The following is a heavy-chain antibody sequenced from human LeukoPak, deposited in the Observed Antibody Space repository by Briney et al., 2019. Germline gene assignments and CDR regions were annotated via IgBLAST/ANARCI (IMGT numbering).Heavy chain of an antibody. J-gene: IGHJ4*02. CDR1: GYTFTSYG. V-gene: IGHV1-18*01. D-gene: IGHD6-13*01. CDR2: ISAYNGNT. Sequence: ASVKVSYKASGYTFTSYGISWVRQAPGQGLEWMGWISAYNGNTNYAQKLQGRVTMTTDTSTSTAYMELRSLRSDDTAVYYCARGDLAAGRDTDTDYWGQGTLVTVSS. CDR3: ARGDLAAGRDTDTDY.